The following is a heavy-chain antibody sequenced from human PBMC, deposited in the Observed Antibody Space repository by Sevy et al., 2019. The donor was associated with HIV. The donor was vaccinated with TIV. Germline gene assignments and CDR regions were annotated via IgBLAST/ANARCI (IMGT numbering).Heavy chain of an antibody. Sequence: GGSLRLSCAASGFTFSSYSMNWVRQAPGMGLEWVSSISISSNHIYYADSVKGPFTNSSDNAKNLLYLQMNSLRAEDMAVYYCARAPEENYDCITGSFDYWGQGTLVTVSS. CDR1: GFTFSSYS. CDR2: ISISSNHI. CDR3: ARAPEENYDCITGSFDY. D-gene: IGHD3-16*01. V-gene: IGHV3-21*01. J-gene: IGHJ4*02.